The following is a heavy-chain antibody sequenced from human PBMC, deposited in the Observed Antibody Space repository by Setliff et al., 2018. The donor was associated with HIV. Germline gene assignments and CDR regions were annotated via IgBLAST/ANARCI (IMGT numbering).Heavy chain of an antibody. CDR1: GYTFTRYY. D-gene: IGHD3-9*01. CDR2: FNPSGGSI. V-gene: IGHV1-46*01. Sequence: GASVKVSCKASGYTFTRYYIHWVRQAPGQGLEWMGVFNPSGGSINYAQEFQGRVTLTRDTSTNTGYMELSNLRSEDTAVYYCATPPPGYSYFDYWGQGTLVTVS. CDR3: ATPPPGYSYFDY. J-gene: IGHJ4*02.